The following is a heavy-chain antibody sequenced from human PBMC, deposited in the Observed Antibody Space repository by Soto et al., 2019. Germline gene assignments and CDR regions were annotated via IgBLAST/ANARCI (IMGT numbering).Heavy chain of an antibody. CDR1: GGSISSSNYY. CDR3: ARHRIYSSTSGNWFDP. J-gene: IGHJ5*02. V-gene: IGHV4-39*01. Sequence: QLQLQESGPGLVKPSETLSLTCSVSGGSISSSNYYWGWIRQPPGKELEWIGSINSGGNTYYNPSLRSRVAIFVDSSKNQSSLELTSMTAADAAVYYCARHRIYSSTSGNWFDPWGRGTLVTVSS. D-gene: IGHD6-19*01. CDR2: INSGGNT.